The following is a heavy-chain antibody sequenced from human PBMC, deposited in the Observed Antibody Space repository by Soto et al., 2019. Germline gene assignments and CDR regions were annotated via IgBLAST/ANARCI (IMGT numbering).Heavy chain of an antibody. J-gene: IGHJ4*02. CDR2: IVVGSGNT. V-gene: IGHV1-58*01. Sequence: SVKLSCKACGFTFTSSAVQWVRQARGQRLEWIGWIVVGSGNTNYAQKFQERVTITRDMSTSTAYMELSSLRSEDTAVYYCAADRYYYDSSGYSVFDYWGQGTLVTVSS. D-gene: IGHD3-22*01. CDR3: AADRYYYDSSGYSVFDY. CDR1: GFTFTSSA.